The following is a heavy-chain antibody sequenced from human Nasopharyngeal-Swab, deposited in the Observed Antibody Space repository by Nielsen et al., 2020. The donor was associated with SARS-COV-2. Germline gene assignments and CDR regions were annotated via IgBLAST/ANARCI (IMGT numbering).Heavy chain of an antibody. D-gene: IGHD6-19*01. CDR1: GFTFSSYG. CDR2: ISYDGSNK. V-gene: IGHV3-30*03. J-gene: IGHJ4*02. Sequence: GESLKISCAASGFTFSSYGMHWVRQAPGKGLEWVAVISYDGSNKYYADSVKGRFTISRDNSKNTLYLQMNSLRAEDTAAYYCATTSRGGTVAGPDNYFDYWGQGTLVTVSS. CDR3: ATTSRGGTVAGPDNYFDY.